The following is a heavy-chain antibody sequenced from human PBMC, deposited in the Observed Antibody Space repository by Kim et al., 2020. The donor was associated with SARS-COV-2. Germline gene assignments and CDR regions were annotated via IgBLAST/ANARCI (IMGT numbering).Heavy chain of an antibody. J-gene: IGHJ6*01. V-gene: IGHV4-59*12. CDR3: PGEREELGTVSTYFGDYY. Sequence: SETLSLTCTVSGGSISSYYWSWIRQPPGKGLEWIGYIYYSGSTTYNPSLKSRVTISVDTSKNQFSLKLSSVTAADTAVYYCPGEREELGTVSTYFGDYY. CDR1: GGSISSYY. CDR2: IYYSGST. D-gene: IGHD5-18*01.